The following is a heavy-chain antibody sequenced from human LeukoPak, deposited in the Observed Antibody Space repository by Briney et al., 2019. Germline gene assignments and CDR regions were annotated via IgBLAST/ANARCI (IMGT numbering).Heavy chain of an antibody. V-gene: IGHV3-30*02. Sequence: GGSLRLSCAASGFTFSSYPMHWVRQAPGKGLEWVAFIRYAGSNKFYADSVKGRFTISRDNSKNTLYLRMNSLTTEDTAVYYCAKDDGGVATGQFDYWGQGTLVTVSS. CDR3: AKDDGGVATGQFDY. J-gene: IGHJ4*02. D-gene: IGHD5-12*01. CDR1: GFTFSSYP. CDR2: IRYAGSNK.